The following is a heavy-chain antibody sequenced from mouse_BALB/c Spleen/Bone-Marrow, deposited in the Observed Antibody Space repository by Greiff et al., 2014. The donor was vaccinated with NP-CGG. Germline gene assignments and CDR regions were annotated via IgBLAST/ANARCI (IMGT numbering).Heavy chain of an antibody. J-gene: IGHJ1*01. D-gene: IGHD2-2*01. V-gene: IGHV1S41*01. CDR2: IAPGSGST. CDR3: ARERYGYDGWYFDV. Sequence: DLVKPGASVKLSCKPSGYTFTNYWINWIKQRPGQGLEWLGRIAPGSGSTYYNEMFKVKAPLTVDTSSSTAYIQLSSLSSEDSAVYFCARERYGYDGWYFDVRGAGTTVTVSS. CDR1: GYTFTNYW.